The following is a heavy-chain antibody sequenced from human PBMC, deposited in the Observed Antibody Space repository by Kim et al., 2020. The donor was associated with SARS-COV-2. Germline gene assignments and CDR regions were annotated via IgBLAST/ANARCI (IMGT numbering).Heavy chain of an antibody. CDR3: AKAGYSSGLPDY. CDR2: ISWNSGSI. V-gene: IGHV3-9*01. D-gene: IGHD6-19*01. CDR1: GFTFDDYA. J-gene: IGHJ4*02. Sequence: GGSLRLSCAASGFTFDDYAMHWVRQAPGKGLEWVSGISWNSGSIGYADSVKGRFTISRDNAKNSLYLQMNSLRAEDTALYHCAKAGYSSGLPDYWGQGTL.